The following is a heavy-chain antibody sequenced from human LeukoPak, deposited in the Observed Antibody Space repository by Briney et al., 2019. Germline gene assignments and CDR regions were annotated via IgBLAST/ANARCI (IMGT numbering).Heavy chain of an antibody. D-gene: IGHD3-10*01. Sequence: SETLSLTCTVSGGSISSNSYYWGWIRQPPGKGLEWFGSIYYSETTYYNPSLQSRVTVSVDTPKSQCSLRLGSVTAADTAVYYCARQRYYGSGSYALNWFDPWGQGTLVTVSS. J-gene: IGHJ5*02. CDR1: GGSISSNSYY. CDR2: IYYSETT. CDR3: ARQRYYGSGSYALNWFDP. V-gene: IGHV4-39*01.